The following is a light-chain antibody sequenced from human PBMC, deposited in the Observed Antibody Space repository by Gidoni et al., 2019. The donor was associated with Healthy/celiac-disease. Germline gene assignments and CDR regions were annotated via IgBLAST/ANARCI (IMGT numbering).Light chain of an antibody. J-gene: IGLJ2*01. CDR1: SSDVGGYNY. Sequence: QSALTQPASVSGSPGQSITISCTGTSSDVGGYNYVSWYQQHPGKAPKLIIYDVSNRPSGVSNRFSGSKSGNTASLTISGLQAEDEAEYYCSSYTSSSTVVFGGGTKLTVL. CDR3: SSYTSSSTVV. V-gene: IGLV2-14*03. CDR2: DVS.